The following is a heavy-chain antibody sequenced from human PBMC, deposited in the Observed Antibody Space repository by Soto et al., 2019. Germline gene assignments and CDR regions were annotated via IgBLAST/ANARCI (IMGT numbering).Heavy chain of an antibody. V-gene: IGHV3-9*01. CDR3: AKGAVTSIFGYFDY. D-gene: IGHD3-3*01. J-gene: IGHJ4*02. CDR2: ISWNSGNI. CDR1: GCTFDDYA. Sequence: EVHLVESGGGLVQPGRSLRLSCTASGCTFDDYAMHWVRQVPGKGLEWVSSISWNSGNIVYADSVKGRFTISRDSANNSLYLQMSSLRTEDTALYYCAKGAVTSIFGYFDYWGQGTLVTVSS.